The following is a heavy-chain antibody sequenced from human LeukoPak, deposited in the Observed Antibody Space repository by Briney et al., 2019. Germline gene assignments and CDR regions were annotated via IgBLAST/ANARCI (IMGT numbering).Heavy chain of an antibody. Sequence: GGSLRLSCAASGFTFSSYWMHWVRQAPGKGLVWVSRINGDGSSTSYSDSVKGRFTISRDNAKNTLYLQMNSLRAEDTAVYYCARGSYQFDYWGRGTLATVSS. D-gene: IGHD1-26*01. CDR1: GFTFSSYW. J-gene: IGHJ4*02. V-gene: IGHV3-74*01. CDR3: ARGSYQFDY. CDR2: INGDGSST.